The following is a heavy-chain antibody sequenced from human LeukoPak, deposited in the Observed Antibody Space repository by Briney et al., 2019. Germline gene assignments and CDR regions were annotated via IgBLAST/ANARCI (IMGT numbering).Heavy chain of an antibody. V-gene: IGHV3-21*01. J-gene: IGHJ4*02. CDR1: GFTLSSYS. D-gene: IGHD2-15*01. CDR2: ISSSSSYI. CDR3: ARGDDIVVVVAAY. Sequence: GRSLRLSCAASGFTLSSYSMNWVRQAPGKGLEWVSSISSSSSYIYYADSVKGRFTISRDNAKNSLYLQMNSLRAEDTAVYYCARGDDIVVVVAAYWGQGTLVTVSS.